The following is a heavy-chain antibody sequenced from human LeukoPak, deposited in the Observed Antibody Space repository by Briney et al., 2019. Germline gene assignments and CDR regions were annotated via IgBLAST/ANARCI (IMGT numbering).Heavy chain of an antibody. V-gene: IGHV4-38-2*02. CDR2: IYHSGST. D-gene: IGHD5-18*01. CDR1: GYSISSGYY. Sequence: PSETLSLTCTVSGYSISSGYYWGWIRQPPGKGLEWIGSIYHSGSTYYNPSLKSRVTISVDTSKNQFSLKLSSVTAADTAVYYCARGNNVDTAMVPGYWGQGTLVTVSS. CDR3: ARGNNVDTAMVPGY. J-gene: IGHJ4*02.